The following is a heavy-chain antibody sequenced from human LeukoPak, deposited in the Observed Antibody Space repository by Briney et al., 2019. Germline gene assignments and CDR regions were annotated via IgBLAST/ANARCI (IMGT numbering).Heavy chain of an antibody. V-gene: IGHV3-30*18. J-gene: IGHJ4*02. CDR3: AKSVAVSYYFDY. Sequence: QPGRSLRLSCAASGFTFSSYGMHWVRQAPGKGLEWVAVISYDGSNKYYADSVKGRFTISRDNSKNTLYLQMNSLRAEDTAVYYCAKSVAVSYYFDYWGQGTLVTVSS. D-gene: IGHD4-23*01. CDR1: GFTFSSYG. CDR2: ISYDGSNK.